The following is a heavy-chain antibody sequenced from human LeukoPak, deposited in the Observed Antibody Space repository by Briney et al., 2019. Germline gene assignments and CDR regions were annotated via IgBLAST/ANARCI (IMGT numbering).Heavy chain of an antibody. CDR2: ICSSGST. CDR3: ARVAGSGYYEYYFDD. CDR1: GFSVRGDY. Sequence: VGSLRHSRAASGFSVRGDYMCSGRESPGKGLEWGSVICSSGSTYYAVSVKGRFTIYRDNSKNKLYLQMNSVRAEDTAVYYCARVAGSGYYEYYFDDWGQGTLVTVSS. J-gene: IGHJ4*02. D-gene: IGHD3-22*01. V-gene: IGHV3-53*01.